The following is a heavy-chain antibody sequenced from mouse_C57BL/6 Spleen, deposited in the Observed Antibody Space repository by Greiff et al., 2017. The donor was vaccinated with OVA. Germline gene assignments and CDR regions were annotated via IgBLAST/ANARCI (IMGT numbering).Heavy chain of an antibody. CDR3: ARVGYSNYDY. J-gene: IGHJ2*01. Sequence: EVKLMESGGGLVKPGGSLKLSCAASGFTFRSYAKSWVRQTPEKRLEWVATISDGGSYTYYPDNVKGRFTISRDNAKNNLYLQMSHLKSEDTAMYYCARVGYSNYDYWGQGTTLTVSS. CDR1: GFTFRSYA. CDR2: ISDGGSYT. V-gene: IGHV5-4*03. D-gene: IGHD2-5*01.